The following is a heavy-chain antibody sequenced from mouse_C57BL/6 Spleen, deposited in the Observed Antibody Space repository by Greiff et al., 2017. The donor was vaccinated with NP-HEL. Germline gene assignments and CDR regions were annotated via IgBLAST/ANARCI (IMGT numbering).Heavy chain of an antibody. J-gene: IGHJ2*01. V-gene: IGHV1-50*01. CDR3: ASLYYYGSSLDY. CDR2: IDPSDSYT. Sequence: QVQLQQPGAELVKPGASVKLSCKASGYTFTSYWMQWVKQRPGQGLEWIGEIDPSDSYTNYNQKFKGKATLTVDTSSSTAYMQLSSLTSEDSAVYYCASLYYYGSSLDYWGQGTTLTVSS. CDR1: GYTFTSYW. D-gene: IGHD1-1*01.